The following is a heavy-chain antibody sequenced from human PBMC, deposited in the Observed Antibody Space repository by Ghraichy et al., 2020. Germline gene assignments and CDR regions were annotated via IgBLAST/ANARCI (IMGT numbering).Heavy chain of an antibody. CDR2: IYYSGST. J-gene: IGHJ4*02. D-gene: IGHD4-17*01. CDR3: ARVGPYIDYGDHSCYFDY. Sequence: SETLSLTCSVSGGSISGYYWSWIRQPPGKGLEWIGYIYYSGSTNYNPSLKSRVTISVDTSKNQFSLKLSSVTAADTAVYYCARVGPYIDYGDHSCYFDYWGQGTLVTVSS. CDR1: GGSISGYY. V-gene: IGHV4-59*01.